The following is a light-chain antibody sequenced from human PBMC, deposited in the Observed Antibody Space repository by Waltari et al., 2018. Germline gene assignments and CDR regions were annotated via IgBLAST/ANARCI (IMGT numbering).Light chain of an antibody. CDR2: WAS. V-gene: IGKV4-1*01. J-gene: IGKJ3*01. CDR1: QSVLSSSNNKNY. CDR3: HQYFGTPFT. Sequence: DIVMTQSQDSLAVSLGERATINCKSSQSVLSSSNNKNYLAWYQQKPGQPPKLLIYWASTRESGVPDRFSGSGSGTDFTLAISSLQAEDVAVYYCHQYFGTPFTFGPGTKVEI.